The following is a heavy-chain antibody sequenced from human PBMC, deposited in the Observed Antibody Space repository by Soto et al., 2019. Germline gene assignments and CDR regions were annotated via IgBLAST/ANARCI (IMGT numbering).Heavy chain of an antibody. Sequence: PGGSLRLSCAASGFTFSSYAMHWVRQAPGKGLEWVVVISYDGSNKYYADSVKGRFTISRDNSKNTLYLQMNSLRAEDTAVYYCARDHQYYYDSSGYYYMGYWGQGTLVTVSS. CDR1: GFTFSSYA. CDR2: ISYDGSNK. V-gene: IGHV3-30-3*01. D-gene: IGHD3-22*01. CDR3: ARDHQYYYDSSGYYYMGY. J-gene: IGHJ4*02.